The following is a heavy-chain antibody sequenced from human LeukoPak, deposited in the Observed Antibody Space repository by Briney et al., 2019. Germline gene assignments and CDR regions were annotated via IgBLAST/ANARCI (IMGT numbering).Heavy chain of an antibody. Sequence: GGSLRLSCAASGFTFSYNAMSWVRQPPGRGLEWVSAISGYDGSTYYADSVKGRFTISKDNSKNTLYLQMNSLRAEDTAVYYCAKDSRGTDYWGQGTLVTVSS. CDR2: ISGYDGST. J-gene: IGHJ4*02. D-gene: IGHD1-1*01. CDR3: AKDSRGTDY. V-gene: IGHV3-23*01. CDR1: GFTFSYNA.